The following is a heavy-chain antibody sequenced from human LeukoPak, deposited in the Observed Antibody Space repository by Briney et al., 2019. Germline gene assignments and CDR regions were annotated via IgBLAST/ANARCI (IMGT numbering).Heavy chain of an antibody. CDR3: AREYDFWSGYGGLSI. J-gene: IGHJ3*02. D-gene: IGHD3-3*01. CDR2: IYTSGST. CDR1: GGSISSYH. Sequence: SETLSLTCTVSGGSISSYHWSWIRQPAGKGLEWIGRIYTSGSTNYNPSLKSRVTMSVDTSKNQSSLKLSSVTAADTAVYYCAREYDFWSGYGGLSIWGQGTMVTVSS. V-gene: IGHV4-4*07.